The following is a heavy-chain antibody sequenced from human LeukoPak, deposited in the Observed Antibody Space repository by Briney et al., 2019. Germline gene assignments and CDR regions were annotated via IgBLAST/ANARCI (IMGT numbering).Heavy chain of an antibody. CDR2: ISSSSSYI. CDR1: GFTFSSYS. Sequence: PGGSLRLSCAASGFTFSSYSMNWVRQAPGKALEWVSSISSSSSYIYYADSVKGRFTISRDNAKNSLYLQMNSLRAEDTAVYYCHIAISQFVYWGQGTLVTVSS. J-gene: IGHJ4*02. D-gene: IGHD5-12*01. CDR3: HIAISQFVY. V-gene: IGHV3-21*01.